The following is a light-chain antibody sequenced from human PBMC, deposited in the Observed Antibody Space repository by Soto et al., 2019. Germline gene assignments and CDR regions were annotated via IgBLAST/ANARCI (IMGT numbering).Light chain of an antibody. CDR2: AAS. J-gene: IGKJ4*01. CDR1: QSIISY. CDR3: QQLNGYLELT. V-gene: IGKV1-39*01. Sequence: DIQMTQSPSSLSASVGDRVTITCRASQSIISYLKWYQQKPGKAPKLLIYAASSLQSGVPSRFSGSRSGTEFTLTISSLQPEDFATYYCQQLNGYLELTFGGGTKVDIK.